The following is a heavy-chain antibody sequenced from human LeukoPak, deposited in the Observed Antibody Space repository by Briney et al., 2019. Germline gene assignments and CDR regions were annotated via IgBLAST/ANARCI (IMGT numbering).Heavy chain of an antibody. CDR1: GFTFGDYA. D-gene: IGHD2-2*01. CDR2: IRSKACGGTT. CDR3: TRDGDCSSTSCYWFDP. J-gene: IGHJ5*02. Sequence: TGGSLRLSCTASGFTFGDYAMSWFRQAPGKGLEWVGFIRSKACGGTTEYAASVKGRFTISRDDSKSIAYLQMNSLKTEDTAVYYCTRDGDCSSTSCYWFDPWGQGTLVTVSS. V-gene: IGHV3-49*03.